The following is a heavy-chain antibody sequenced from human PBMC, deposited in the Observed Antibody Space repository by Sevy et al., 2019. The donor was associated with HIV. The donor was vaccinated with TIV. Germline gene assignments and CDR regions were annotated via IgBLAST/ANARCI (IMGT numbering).Heavy chain of an antibody. D-gene: IGHD1-26*01. CDR3: AKEGAYSYTTYFDY. CDR2: ISFDGSNK. J-gene: IGHJ4*02. V-gene: IGHV3-30*18. Sequence: GGSLRLSCAASGFTFDNYAMNWVRQAPGKGLEWVAVISFDGSNKYYADSVKGRFTISGDNSKNTLFLQMNSLRAEDTAVYYCAKEGAYSYTTYFDYWGQGTVVTVSS. CDR1: GFTFDNYA.